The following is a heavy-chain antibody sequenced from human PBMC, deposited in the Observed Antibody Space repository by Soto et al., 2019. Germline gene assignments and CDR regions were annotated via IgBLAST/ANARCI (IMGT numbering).Heavy chain of an antibody. D-gene: IGHD3-22*01. CDR2: INPINGNT. CDR1: GYTFTSYA. Sequence: ASVKVSCKASGYTFTSYAMHWVRQAPGQRLEWMGWINPINGNTKYSQKFQGRVTITTDESTSTAYMELSSLRSEDTAVYYCARYIYDSSGYYRDYWGQGTLVTVSS. CDR3: ARYIYDSSGYYRDY. J-gene: IGHJ4*02. V-gene: IGHV1-3*01.